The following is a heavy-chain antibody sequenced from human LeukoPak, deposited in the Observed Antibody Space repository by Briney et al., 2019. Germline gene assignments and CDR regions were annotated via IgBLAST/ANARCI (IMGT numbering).Heavy chain of an antibody. J-gene: IGHJ5*02. CDR2: IIPILGIA. CDR3: ARSIEITINWFDH. CDR1: GGTFSSYA. Sequence: ASVKVSCKASGGTFSSYAISWVRQAPGQGLEWMGRIIPILGIANYAQKFQGRVTITADKSTSTAYTELSSLRFEDTAVYYCARSIEITINWFDHWGQGTLVTVSS. V-gene: IGHV1-69*04. D-gene: IGHD3-9*01.